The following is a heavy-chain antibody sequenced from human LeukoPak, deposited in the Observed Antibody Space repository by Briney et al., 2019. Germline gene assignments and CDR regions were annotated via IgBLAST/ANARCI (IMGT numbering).Heavy chain of an antibody. Sequence: ASVKVSCKASGGTFINFAFNWVRQAPGQGLEWMGGIIPMSDTTNYAQNFQGRITITADESSRTAYMELSSLRSDDTAVYYCATPTTYYAAWSGYSPFDYWGQGTLVTASS. D-gene: IGHD3-3*01. CDR2: IIPMSDTT. V-gene: IGHV1-69*13. J-gene: IGHJ4*02. CDR3: ATPTTYYAAWSGYSPFDY. CDR1: GGTFINFA.